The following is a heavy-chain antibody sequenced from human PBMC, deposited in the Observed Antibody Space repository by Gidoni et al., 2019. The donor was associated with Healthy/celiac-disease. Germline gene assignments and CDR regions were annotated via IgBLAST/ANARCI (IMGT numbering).Heavy chain of an antibody. V-gene: IGHV3-30-3*01. CDR2: ISYDGSNK. J-gene: IGHJ4*02. Sequence: QVQLVASGGGVVQRGRSLRLSCTASGFSFSSYARQWVRRAPGKGLECVAVISYDGSNKYYADSVKGRFTISRDNSKNTLYLQMNSLRAEDTAVYYCARGREAGIAAAGTSSGDYWGQGTLVTVSS. D-gene: IGHD6-13*01. CDR1: GFSFSSYA. CDR3: ARGREAGIAAAGTSSGDY.